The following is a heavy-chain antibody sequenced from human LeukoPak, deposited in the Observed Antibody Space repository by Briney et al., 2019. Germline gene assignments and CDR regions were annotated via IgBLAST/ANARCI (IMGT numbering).Heavy chain of an antibody. V-gene: IGHV1-8*03. CDR1: GYTFTSYD. D-gene: IGHD3-22*01. J-gene: IGHJ4*02. Sequence: ASVKVSCKASGYTFTSYDINWVRQATGQGLEWMGWMNPNSGNTGYAQKFQGRVTITRNTSISTAYMELSSLRSEDTAVYYCARGPRQRDSSGYRIDYWGQGTLVTVSS. CDR2: MNPNSGNT. CDR3: ARGPRQRDSSGYRIDY.